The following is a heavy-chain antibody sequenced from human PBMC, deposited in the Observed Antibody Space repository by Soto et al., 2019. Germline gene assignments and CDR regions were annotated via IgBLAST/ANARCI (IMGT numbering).Heavy chain of an antibody. Sequence: QVQLVQSGAEVKKPGASVKVSCTFTSYDINWVRQATGQGLEWMGWMNPNSGNTRYAQKFQGRATMTRNTSNFPAYMELSSLRSEDTAVYYCARGPGSSDWRFSYYYMDVWGQGTTVTVSS. CDR1: FTSYD. J-gene: IGHJ6*02. V-gene: IGHV1-8*01. CDR2: MNPNSGNT. CDR3: ARGPGSSDWRFSYYYMDV. D-gene: IGHD6-19*01.